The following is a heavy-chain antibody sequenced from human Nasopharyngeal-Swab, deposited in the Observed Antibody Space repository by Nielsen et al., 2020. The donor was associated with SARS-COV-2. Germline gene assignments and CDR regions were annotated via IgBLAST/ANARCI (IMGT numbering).Heavy chain of an antibody. CDR3: ARGGWLRKDYYYSYYYMDV. CDR1: GYTFTRYY. CDR2: IIPILPIT. D-gene: IGHD5-24*01. V-gene: IGHV1-69*10. J-gene: IGHJ6*03. Sequence: SVKVSCKASGYTFTRYYIHWVRQAPGQGLEWMGGIIPILPITNYAQKFQDRVTITADKSTSIAYMELSSLRSEDTAAYYCARGGWLRKDYYYSYYYMDVWGKGTTVTVSS.